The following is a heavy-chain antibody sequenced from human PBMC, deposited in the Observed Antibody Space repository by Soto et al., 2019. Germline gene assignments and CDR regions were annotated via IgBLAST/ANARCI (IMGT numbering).Heavy chain of an antibody. D-gene: IGHD3-22*01. CDR2: IWYDGSNK. Sequence: GGSLRHSWAASGLTFSSYGMHWVRQAPGKGLEWVAVIWYDGSNKYYADSVKGRFTISRDNSKNTLYLQMNSLRAEDTAVYYCARDNFSGYCDYWGQGTLVTVSS. V-gene: IGHV3-33*01. CDR1: GLTFSSYG. J-gene: IGHJ4*02. CDR3: ARDNFSGYCDY.